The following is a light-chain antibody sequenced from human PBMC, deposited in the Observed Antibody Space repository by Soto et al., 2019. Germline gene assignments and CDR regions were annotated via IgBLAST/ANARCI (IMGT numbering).Light chain of an antibody. CDR2: KAS. V-gene: IGKV1-5*03. J-gene: IGKJ2*01. Sequence: DIQMTQSPSTVSASVGDRVTITCRASQSISTWLAWYQQKPGKAPRLLIYKASSLESGVPSRFTGSGSGTQFTLIIDSLQPDDSATYSCQQYDSYPYTFGQGTKLEI. CDR1: QSISTW. CDR3: QQYDSYPYT.